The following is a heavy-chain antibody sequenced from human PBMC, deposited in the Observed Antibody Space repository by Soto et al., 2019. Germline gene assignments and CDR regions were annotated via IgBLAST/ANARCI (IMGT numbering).Heavy chain of an antibody. V-gene: IGHV1-18*01. Sequence: SVKVSCQTSCYIFTSYGLALLRRAPGQRPEWMGWVSTNDDRTNYAQKFRGRVTMTTDRSTTTTSMELRSLRPDDTAVYYCARELNTESSAYYSFAFWGQGTLVTVSS. J-gene: IGHJ4*02. CDR2: VSTNDDRT. CDR1: CYIFTSYG. CDR3: ARELNTESSAYYSFAF. D-gene: IGHD3-22*01.